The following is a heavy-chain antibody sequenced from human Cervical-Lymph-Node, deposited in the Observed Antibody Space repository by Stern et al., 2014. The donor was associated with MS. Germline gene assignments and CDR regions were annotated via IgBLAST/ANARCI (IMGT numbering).Heavy chain of an antibody. CDR3: ATRRGCSGGSCSSRSLDY. D-gene: IGHD2-15*01. CDR2: VTPSSGVT. Sequence: VQLVQSGAEVKKPGASVTISCKASGYTFTDYFMHWMRQAPGQGPEWMGRVTPSSGVTLYAQKFEGRVTMSRDKSISTAYLELTNLTSDDAAVYYCATRRGCSGGSCSSRSLDYWGQGTLVSVSS. CDR1: GYTFTDYF. J-gene: IGHJ4*02. V-gene: IGHV1-2*06.